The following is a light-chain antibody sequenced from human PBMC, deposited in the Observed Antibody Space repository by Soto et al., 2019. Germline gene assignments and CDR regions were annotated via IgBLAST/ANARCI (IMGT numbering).Light chain of an antibody. Sequence: QSVLTQPASVSGSPGQAITISCTGTSSDVGGYNYVSWYHQHPGKAPKCMIYDVSNRPSGVSNRFSGSKSGNTTALTSSGLQAEDEADYYCCSYTTSNTRQIVFGTGTKLTVL. CDR2: DVS. CDR1: SSDVGGYNY. J-gene: IGLJ1*01. V-gene: IGLV2-14*01. CDR3: CSYTTSNTRQIV.